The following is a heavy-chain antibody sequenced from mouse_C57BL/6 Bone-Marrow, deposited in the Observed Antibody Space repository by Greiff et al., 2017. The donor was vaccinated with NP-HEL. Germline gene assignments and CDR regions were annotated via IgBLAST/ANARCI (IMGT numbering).Heavy chain of an antibody. D-gene: IGHD1-1*01. J-gene: IGHJ1*03. CDR2: IYPSDSET. CDR1: GYTFTSYW. CDR3: VLLLRGDFDV. V-gene: IGHV1-61*01. Sequence: QVQLQQPGAELVRPGSSVKLSCKASGYTFTSYWMDWVKQRPGQGLEWIGNIYPSDSETHYNQKFKDKATLTVDKSSSTAYMQLSSLTSEDSAVYYCVLLLRGDFDVWGTGTTVTVSS.